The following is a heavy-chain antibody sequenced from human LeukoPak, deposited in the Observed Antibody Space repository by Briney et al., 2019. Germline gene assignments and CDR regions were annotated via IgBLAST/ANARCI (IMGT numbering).Heavy chain of an antibody. V-gene: IGHV3-30*04. CDR2: ISYDGSNK. D-gene: IGHD2-2*02. CDR1: GFTFSSYA. J-gene: IGHJ4*02. CDR3: ARSLPCARGGTSCYRRHFDY. Sequence: PGRSLRHSCAASGFTFSSYAMHWVRQAPGKGLEWVAVISYDGSNKYYADSVKGRFTISRDNSKNTLYLQMNSLRAEDTAVYYCARSLPCARGGTSCYRRHFDYWGQGTLVTVSS.